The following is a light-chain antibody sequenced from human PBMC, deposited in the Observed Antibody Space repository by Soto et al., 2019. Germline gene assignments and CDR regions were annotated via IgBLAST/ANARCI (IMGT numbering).Light chain of an antibody. CDR2: WAS. CDR3: QQYYSSPPT. CDR1: QSVLYSSNNKNY. V-gene: IGKV4-1*01. J-gene: IGKJ1*01. Sequence: DIVMTQSPDSLAVSLGERATINCKSSQSVLYSSNNKNYLAWYQQKPGQPPKLLIYWASTRGSGVPDRFSGXGXXXXXXXXIXXXXAXXVXVYYXQQYYSSPPTFGLGTKVEIK.